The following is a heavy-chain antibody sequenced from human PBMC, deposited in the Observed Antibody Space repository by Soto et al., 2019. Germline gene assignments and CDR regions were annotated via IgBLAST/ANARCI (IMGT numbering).Heavy chain of an antibody. J-gene: IGHJ4*02. CDR2: ISYDGSNK. Sequence: PGGSLRLSCAASGFTFSSYAMHWVRQAPAKGLEWVAVISYDGSNKYYADSVKGRFTISRDNSKNTLYLQMNSLRAEDTAVYYCARDTTMIVVVSPIDYWGQGTLVTVSS. CDR1: GFTFSSYA. V-gene: IGHV3-30-3*01. D-gene: IGHD3-22*01. CDR3: ARDTTMIVVVSPIDY.